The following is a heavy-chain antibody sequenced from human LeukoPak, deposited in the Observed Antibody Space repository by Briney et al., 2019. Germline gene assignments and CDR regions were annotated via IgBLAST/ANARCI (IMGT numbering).Heavy chain of an antibody. J-gene: IGHJ3*02. V-gene: IGHV3-43*02. Sequence: GGSLILSCAASGFIFDDYAMHWVRQAPGKGLEWVSLISGDGGRTYYTDSVKGRFTISRDNSKHSLYLQMNSLRTEDTALYYCTKNGGYSDAFDIWGQGTMVTVSS. CDR3: TKNGGYSDAFDI. D-gene: IGHD3-10*01. CDR1: GFIFDDYA. CDR2: ISGDGGRT.